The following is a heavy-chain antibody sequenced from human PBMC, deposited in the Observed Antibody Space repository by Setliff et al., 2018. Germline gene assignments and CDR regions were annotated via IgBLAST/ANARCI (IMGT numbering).Heavy chain of an antibody. D-gene: IGHD3-16*01. Sequence: ASVKVSCKTSGYPFTDYYIHWVRQAPGQGLEWMGRINPNSGGTNYAQKLQGRVTMTTDTSTSTAYMELRSLRSDDTAVYYCARGAYDSYYFDYWGQGTLVTVSS. CDR3: ARGAYDSYYFDY. V-gene: IGHV1-2*06. CDR1: GYPFTDYY. CDR2: INPNSGGT. J-gene: IGHJ4*02.